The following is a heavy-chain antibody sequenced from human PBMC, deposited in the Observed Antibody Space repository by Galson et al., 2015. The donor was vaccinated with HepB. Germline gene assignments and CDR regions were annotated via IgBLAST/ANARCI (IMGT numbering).Heavy chain of an antibody. CDR1: GFSFSRYN. V-gene: IGHV3-21*01. D-gene: IGHD3-16*01. Sequence: SLRLSCAASGFSFSRYNMNWVRQAPGKGLEWVSTISGNSDSIQYANSVKGRFIISRDYARDSLYLQLNSLRAEDTGVYYCARDGVITFPFLEKTWYYMDVWGKGTTVTVSS. J-gene: IGHJ6*03. CDR3: ARDGVITFPFLEKTWYYMDV. CDR2: ISGNSDSI.